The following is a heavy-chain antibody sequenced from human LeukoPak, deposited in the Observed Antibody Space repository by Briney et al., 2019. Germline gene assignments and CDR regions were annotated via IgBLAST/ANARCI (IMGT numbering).Heavy chain of an antibody. Sequence: ASVKVSCKTSGDTLNSYAINWVRQAPGQGLEWMGRIVPMFNIATYAPKLQGRITIAADRSTSVVDMELRSLTSEDAAVYYCARGPYTSERSGFYYYYMDVWGKGTTVTVPS. J-gene: IGHJ6*03. V-gene: IGHV1-69*04. D-gene: IGHD2-2*02. CDR1: GDTLNSYA. CDR2: IVPMFNIA. CDR3: ARGPYTSERSGFYYYYMDV.